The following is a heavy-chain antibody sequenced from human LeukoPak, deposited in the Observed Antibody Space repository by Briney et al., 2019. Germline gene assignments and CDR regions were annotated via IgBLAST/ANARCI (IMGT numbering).Heavy chain of an antibody. J-gene: IGHJ4*02. CDR2: INHSGST. V-gene: IGHV4-34*01. CDR1: GGSFSGYY. CDR3: AARVVPAAPHYFDY. D-gene: IGHD2-2*01. Sequence: SETLSLTCAVYGGSFSGYYWSWIRQPPGKGLDWIGEINHSGSTNYNPSLKSRVTISVDTSKNQFSLKLSSVTAADTAVYYCAARVVPAAPHYFDYWGQGTLVTVSS.